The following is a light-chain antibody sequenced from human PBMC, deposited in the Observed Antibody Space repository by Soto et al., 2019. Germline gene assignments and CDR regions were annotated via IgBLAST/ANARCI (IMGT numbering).Light chain of an antibody. CDR3: QHRMNWPWT. CDR1: QSVSSSY. Sequence: EFVLTQSPGTLSLSPGERATLSCRASQSVSSSYLAWYQQKPGQAPRLLISDASNRATGIPARFSGSGSGTDFTLTISSLEPEDFAVYYCQHRMNWPWTFGQGTKVDIK. CDR2: DAS. V-gene: IGKV3D-20*02. J-gene: IGKJ1*01.